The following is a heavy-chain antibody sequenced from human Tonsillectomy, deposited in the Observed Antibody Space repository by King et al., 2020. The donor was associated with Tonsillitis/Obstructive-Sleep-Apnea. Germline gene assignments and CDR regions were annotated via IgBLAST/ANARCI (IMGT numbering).Heavy chain of an antibody. CDR3: AKEPLWFGELNLMDI. V-gene: IGHV3-23*04. D-gene: IGHD3-10*01. Sequence: VKLVKSGGGLVQPGGSLRLSCAASGFTFNSYAMSWVRQAPGKGLEWVSASSGFGSSTYYAASVKGRFTISRDNSKNTLYLQMNSLRAEDTALYYCAKEPLWFGELNLMDIWGQGTTVTASS. CDR1: GFTFNSYA. J-gene: IGHJ6*02. CDR2: SSGFGSST.